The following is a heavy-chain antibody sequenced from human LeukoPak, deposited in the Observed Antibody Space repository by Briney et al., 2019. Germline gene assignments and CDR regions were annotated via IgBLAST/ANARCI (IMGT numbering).Heavy chain of an antibody. J-gene: IGHJ4*02. CDR1: GFTFRNYA. CDR2: VSGRDDST. Sequence: GGSLRLSCAASGFTFRNYAMSWVRQAPGKGLEWVSAVSGRDDSTYYADSVKGRFTIPRDNSKNTLYLQMNSLRAEDTAVYYCAKWGDYDILTGYYDSDYWGQGTLVTVSS. V-gene: IGHV3-23*01. CDR3: AKWGDYDILTGYYDSDY. D-gene: IGHD3-9*01.